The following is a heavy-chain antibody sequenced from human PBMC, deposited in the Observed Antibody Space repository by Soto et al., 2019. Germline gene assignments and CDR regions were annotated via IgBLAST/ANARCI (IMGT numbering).Heavy chain of an antibody. J-gene: IGHJ6*02. CDR1: GDTFTIYG. CDR2: ISPDNGNT. V-gene: IGHV1-18*01. Sequence: ASVKVSCKASGDTFTIYGINWVRQAPGQGLEWMGWISPDNGNTNYAQKLQGRVTMTTYTSTSTAYMELRSLRSDDTAVYYCARALGYSGYAGMDVWGQGTTVTVSS. D-gene: IGHD5-12*01. CDR3: ARALGYSGYAGMDV.